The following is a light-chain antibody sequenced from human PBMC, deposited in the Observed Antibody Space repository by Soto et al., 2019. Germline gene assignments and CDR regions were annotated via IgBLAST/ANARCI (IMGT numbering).Light chain of an antibody. CDR1: SSDVGAYNY. J-gene: IGLJ3*02. V-gene: IGLV2-8*01. CDR3: SSFASSNTLV. CDR2: EVT. Sequence: QSALTQPPSASGSPGQSVTISCTGTSSDVGAYNYVSWYQQHAGKAPKLVIYEVTKRPSGVPDRFSGSKSANTASLTVSGLQAEDEADYYCSSFASSNTLVFGGGTQLTVL.